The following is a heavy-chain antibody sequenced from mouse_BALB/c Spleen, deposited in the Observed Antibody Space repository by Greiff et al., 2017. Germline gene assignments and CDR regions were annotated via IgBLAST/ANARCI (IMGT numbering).Heavy chain of an antibody. J-gene: IGHJ4*01. V-gene: IGHV1-31*01. CDR3: ARGGLYGNFAMDY. D-gene: IGHD2-1*01. CDR2: INPYNGAT. CDR1: GYSFTGYY. Sequence: VQLQQSGPELVKPGASVKISCKASGYSFTGYYMHWVKQSHVNSLEWIGRINPYNGATSYNQNFKDKASLTVDKSSSTAYMELHSLTSEDSAVYYCARGGLYGNFAMDYWGQGTSVTVSS.